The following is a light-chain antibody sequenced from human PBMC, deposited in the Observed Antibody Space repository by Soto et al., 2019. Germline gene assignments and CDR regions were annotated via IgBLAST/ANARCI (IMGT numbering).Light chain of an antibody. CDR1: GTDVGAYNY. J-gene: IGLJ2*01. CDR2: EVT. Sequence: QSALTQPASVSGSPGQSITISCTGSGTDVGAYNYVSWYQQHPDKAPKLLIFEVTNRPAGVCDRFSGSKSGDTASLTIASLQAEDEADYCCSSYTSSSSPVVFGGGTKRTVL. CDR3: SSYTSSSSPVV. V-gene: IGLV2-14*01.